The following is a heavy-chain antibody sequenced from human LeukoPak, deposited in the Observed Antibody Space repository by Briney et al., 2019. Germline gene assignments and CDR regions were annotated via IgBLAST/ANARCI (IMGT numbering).Heavy chain of an antibody. D-gene: IGHD3-16*02. CDR2: IYYSGST. CDR3: ARLVYDYVWGSYRYSPSYNWFDP. CDR1: GGSISSSSYY. Sequence: PSETLSLTCTVSGGSISSSSYYWGWIRQPPGKGLEWIGSIYYSGSTYYNPSLKSRVTISVDTSKNQFSLKLSSVTAADTAVYYCARLVYDYVWGSYRYSPSYNWFDPWGQGTLVTVSS. V-gene: IGHV4-39*01. J-gene: IGHJ5*02.